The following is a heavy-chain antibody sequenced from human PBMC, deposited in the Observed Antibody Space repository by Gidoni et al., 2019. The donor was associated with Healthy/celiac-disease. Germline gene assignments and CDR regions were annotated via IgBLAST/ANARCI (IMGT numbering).Heavy chain of an antibody. J-gene: IGHJ2*01. CDR3: AIDLMHYGDYHWYFDL. Sequence: QVQLVQSGAEVKKPGASVKVSCKASAYAFTSYDINWVRQATGQGLEWLGWMNPKRGNKGDAKKFQGRVTMTRNTSISTAYMELSSLSSEDTAVYYCAIDLMHYGDYHWYFDLWGRGTLVTVSS. CDR2: MNPKRGNK. CDR1: AYAFTSYD. D-gene: IGHD4-17*01. V-gene: IGHV1-8*01.